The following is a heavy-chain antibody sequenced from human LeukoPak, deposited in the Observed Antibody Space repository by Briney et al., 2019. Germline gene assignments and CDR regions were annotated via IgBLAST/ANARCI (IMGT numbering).Heavy chain of an antibody. CDR3: ARGYDDYVWGSYGLLDY. CDR2: IYSGGST. J-gene: IGHJ4*02. V-gene: IGHV3-66*01. Sequence: PGGSLRLSCAASGFTFSSYAMNWVRQAPGKGLEWVSVIYSGGSTYYADSEKGRFTISRDNSKNTLYLQMNSLRAEDTAVYYCARGYDDYVWGSYGLLDYWGQGTLVTVSS. CDR1: GFTFSSYA. D-gene: IGHD3-16*01.